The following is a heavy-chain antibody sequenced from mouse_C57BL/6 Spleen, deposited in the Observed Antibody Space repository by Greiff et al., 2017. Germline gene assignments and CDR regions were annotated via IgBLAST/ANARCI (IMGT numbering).Heavy chain of an antibody. Sequence: QVQLQQPGAELVKPGASVKLSCKASGYTFTSYWMQWVKQRPGQGLEWIGEIDPSDSYTNYNQKFKGKATLTVDTSSSTAYMQLSSLTSEDSAVYYCARSGYDGYYAMGYWGQGPSVTVSS. D-gene: IGHD2-3*01. J-gene: IGHJ4*01. CDR2: IDPSDSYT. CDR3: ARSGYDGYYAMGY. CDR1: GYTFTSYW. V-gene: IGHV1-50*01.